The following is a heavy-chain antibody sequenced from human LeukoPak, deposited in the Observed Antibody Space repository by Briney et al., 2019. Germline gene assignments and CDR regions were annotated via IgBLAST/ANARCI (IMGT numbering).Heavy chain of an antibody. J-gene: IGHJ4*02. Sequence: SETLSLTCTVSGGSITSRSYYWGWIRQPPGKGLEWIGNIYYSGSTYYNPSLKSRVTISVDTPKNQFSLKLSSVTAADTAVYYRARHLSRDYGGNGIFDYWGQGTLVTVSS. D-gene: IGHD4-23*01. CDR2: IYYSGST. V-gene: IGHV4-39*01. CDR1: GGSITSRSYY. CDR3: ARHLSRDYGGNGIFDY.